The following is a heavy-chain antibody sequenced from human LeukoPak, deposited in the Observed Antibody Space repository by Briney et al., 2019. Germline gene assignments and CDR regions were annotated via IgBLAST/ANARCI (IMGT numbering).Heavy chain of an antibody. Sequence: GGSLRLSCAASGFTITSNYINWVRQAPGKGLECVSVIYAGASTYYADSVEGRFIVSRDTSKNTVFLQMNSLRAEDTAFYFCARQPGRADKRGYSGYAPRHYFDYWGQGTLVTVSS. V-gene: IGHV3-66*04. CDR1: GFTITSNY. D-gene: IGHD5-12*01. CDR3: ARQPGRADKRGYSGYAPRHYFDY. J-gene: IGHJ4*02. CDR2: IYAGAST.